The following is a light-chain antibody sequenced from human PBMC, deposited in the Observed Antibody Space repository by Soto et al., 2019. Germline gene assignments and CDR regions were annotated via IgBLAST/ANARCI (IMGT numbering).Light chain of an antibody. CDR2: DVT. CDR1: SSDVGGYNY. J-gene: IGLJ2*01. V-gene: IGLV2-11*01. CDR3: CSYAGSYTHVV. Sequence: QSALTQPRSVSGSPGQSVTISCTGTSSDVGGYNYVPWFQQHPGKAPKLMIYDVTKRPSGVPDRFSGSKSDNAASLTISGLQAEDESDYYCCSYAGSYTHVVFGGGTKLTVL.